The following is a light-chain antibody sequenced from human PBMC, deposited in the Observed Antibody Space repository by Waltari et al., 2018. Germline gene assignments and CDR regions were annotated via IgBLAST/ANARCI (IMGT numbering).Light chain of an antibody. V-gene: IGLV2-11*01. CDR3: CSYAGSYTWV. Sequence: SALTQPRPVSGSPGQSVTISCTGTTTDLGSHNYVSWYQQHPGKAPKLIILDVTKRPSGVPDRLSGSKSGNTASLTISGLRAEDEAEYYCCSYAGSYTWVFGGGTKLTVV. CDR1: TTDLGSHNY. J-gene: IGLJ3*02. CDR2: DVT.